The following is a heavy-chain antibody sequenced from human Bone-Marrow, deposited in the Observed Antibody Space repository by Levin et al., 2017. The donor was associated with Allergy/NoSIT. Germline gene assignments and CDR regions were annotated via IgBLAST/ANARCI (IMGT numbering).Heavy chain of an antibody. CDR2: ISYDGSNT. CDR1: GFTFSSYG. CDR3: AKDLGGCTSCSLLRYYYYMDV. J-gene: IGHJ6*03. V-gene: IGHV3-30*18. D-gene: IGHD2-2*01. Sequence: QAGGSLRLSCATSGFTFSSYGMHWVRQAPGKGLEWVAVISYDGSNTNYADSVKGRFTISRDSSKNTLYLQMNSLRAEDTAMYYCAKDLGGCTSCSLLRYYYYMDVWGKGTTVTVSS.